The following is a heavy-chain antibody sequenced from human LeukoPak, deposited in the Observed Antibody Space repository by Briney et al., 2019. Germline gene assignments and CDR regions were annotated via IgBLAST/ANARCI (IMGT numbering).Heavy chain of an antibody. D-gene: IGHD3-22*01. CDR1: GFTFSNSA. Sequence: GGSLRLSCATSGFTFSNSAMNWVRQAPGKGLEWVAVISYDGSNKYYAASVKGRFTISRDNSKNTLYLQMNSLRAEDTAVYYCARDHRSLITYSFDSWGQGTLVTVSS. CDR3: ARDHRSLITYSFDS. CDR2: ISYDGSNK. J-gene: IGHJ4*02. V-gene: IGHV3-30*04.